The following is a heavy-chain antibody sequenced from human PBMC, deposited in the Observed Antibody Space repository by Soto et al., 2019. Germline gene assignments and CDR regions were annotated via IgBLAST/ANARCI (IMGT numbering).Heavy chain of an antibody. V-gene: IGHV4-59*01. CDR3: ARDRGWAAWNNWFDP. CDR2: IYYSGST. D-gene: IGHD1-1*01. CDR1: GGSISSYY. Sequence: PSETLSLTCTVSGGSISSYYWSWIRQPPGKGLEWIGYIYYSGSTNYNPSLKSRVTISVDTSKNQFSLKLSSVTAADTAVYYCARDRGWAAWNNWFDPWGQGTLVTVSS. J-gene: IGHJ5*02.